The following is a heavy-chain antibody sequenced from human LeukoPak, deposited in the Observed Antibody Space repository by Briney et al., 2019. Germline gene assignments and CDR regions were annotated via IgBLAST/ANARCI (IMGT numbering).Heavy chain of an antibody. D-gene: IGHD5-18*01. CDR1: GFTFSSYA. J-gene: IGHJ5*02. V-gene: IGHV3-23*01. CDR2: ISGSGGST. CDR3: AKPRDVDTAMVPFGP. Sequence: GGSLRLSCAASGFTFSSYAMSWVRQAPGKGREWVSAISGSGGSTYYADSVKGRFTISRDNSKNTLYLQMNSLRAEDTAVYYCAKPRDVDTAMVPFGPWGQGTLVTVSS.